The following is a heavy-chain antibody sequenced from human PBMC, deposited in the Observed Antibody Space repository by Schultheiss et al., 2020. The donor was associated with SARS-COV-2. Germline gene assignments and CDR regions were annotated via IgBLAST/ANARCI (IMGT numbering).Heavy chain of an antibody. J-gene: IGHJ6*02. CDR1: GFTFSSYA. CDR3: ARRAPYGSGRQWMDV. D-gene: IGHD3-10*01. V-gene: IGHV3-23*01. CDR2: MSDSGDRT. Sequence: GGSLRLSCAASGFTFSSYAMSWVRQAPGKGLEWVSAMSDSGDRTYYADSVKGRFTISRDNAKNTLYLQMNSLRAEDTAVYYCARRAPYGSGRQWMDVWGQGTTVTVSS.